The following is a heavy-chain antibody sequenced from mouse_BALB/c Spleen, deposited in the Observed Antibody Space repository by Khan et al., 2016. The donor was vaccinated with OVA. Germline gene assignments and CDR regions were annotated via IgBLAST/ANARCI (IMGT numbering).Heavy chain of an antibody. V-gene: IGHV2-9*02. Sequence: VELVESGPGLVAPSQSLSITCTVSGFSLTSYGVHWVRQPPGKDLEWLGVIWAGGSTNYNSALLSRLSISKDNSKSQVFLKMNSLQTDDTAMYYSARDNTVESYWYFDVWGAGTTVTVSS. CDR1: GFSLTSYG. CDR2: IWAGGST. J-gene: IGHJ1*01. D-gene: IGHD1-1*01. CDR3: ARDNTVESYWYFDV.